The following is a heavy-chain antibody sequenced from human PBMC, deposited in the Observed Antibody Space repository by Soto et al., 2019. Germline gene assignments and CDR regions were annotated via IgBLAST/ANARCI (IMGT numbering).Heavy chain of an antibody. J-gene: IGHJ6*02. CDR2: IYYSGST. Sequence: SETLSLTCTVSGGSISSSSYYWGWIRQPPGKGLEWIGSIYYSGSTYYNPSLKSRVTISVDTSKNQFSLKLSSVTAADTAVYYCARQGRLQWFGELLFQYYYYGMDVWGQGTTVTVSS. D-gene: IGHD3-10*01. CDR3: ARQGRLQWFGELLFQYYYYGMDV. CDR1: GGSISSSSYY. V-gene: IGHV4-39*01.